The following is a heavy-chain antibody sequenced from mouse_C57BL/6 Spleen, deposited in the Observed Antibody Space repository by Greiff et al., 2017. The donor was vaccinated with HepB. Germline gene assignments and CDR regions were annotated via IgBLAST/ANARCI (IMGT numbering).Heavy chain of an antibody. V-gene: IGHV1-19*01. CDR2: INPYNGGT. CDR3: ARDSSGYVGNAMDY. D-gene: IGHD3-2*02. CDR1: GYTFTDYY. J-gene: IGHJ4*01. Sequence: EVQLQQSGPVLVKPGASVKMSCKASGYTFTDYYMNWVKQSHGKSLEWIGVINPYNGGTSYNQKFKGKATLTVDMSSSTAYMELNSLTSEDSAVYYCARDSSGYVGNAMDYWGQGTSVTVSS.